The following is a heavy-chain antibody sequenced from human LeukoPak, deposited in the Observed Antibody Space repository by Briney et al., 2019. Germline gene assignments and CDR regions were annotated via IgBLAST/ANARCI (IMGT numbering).Heavy chain of an antibody. CDR3: ARDAEYSSSWYVY. D-gene: IGHD6-13*01. Sequence: KPGGSLRLSCAASGFTLSNYGMHWVRQAPGKGLEWVALIRREGSDRYADSVKGRFTISRDNAKNSLYLQMNSLRAEDTAVYYCARDAEYSSSWYVYWGQGTLVTVSS. CDR1: GFTLSNYG. V-gene: IGHV3-30*02. J-gene: IGHJ4*02. CDR2: IRREGSDR.